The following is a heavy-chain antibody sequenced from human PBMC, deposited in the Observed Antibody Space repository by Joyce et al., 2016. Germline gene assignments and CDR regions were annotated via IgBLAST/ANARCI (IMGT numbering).Heavy chain of an antibody. CDR3: ARGGYYDSTYRYDP. D-gene: IGHD3-22*01. CDR2: ISDYNGNT. Sequence: QVQLVQSGAEVKKPGDSVKVSCKGSGYTFTSYGISGVREAPGEGLEGMGWISDYNGNTNCVQKLQGRITRTTDTSTSTAYMELRSLRSDDTAVYDGARGGYYDSTYRYDPWGQGTLVTVSS. V-gene: IGHV1-18*04. J-gene: IGHJ5*02. CDR1: GYTFTSYG.